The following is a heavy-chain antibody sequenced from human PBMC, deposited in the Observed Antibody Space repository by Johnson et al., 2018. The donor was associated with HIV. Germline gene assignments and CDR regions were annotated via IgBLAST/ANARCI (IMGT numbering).Heavy chain of an antibody. V-gene: IGHV3-30*18. J-gene: IGHJ3*02. CDR2: ISYDGSNK. CDR3: AKERNWSAYASASPGAFDM. Sequence: QVQLVESGGGVVQPGRSLRLSCAASGFTFYSYGMHWVRQAPGKGLEWVAVISYDGSNKYYADSLKGRFTISRDNSKNTLYLQMSSLRAEDTAVYYCAKERNWSAYASASPGAFDMWGQGTMVTVSS. D-gene: IGHD6-6*01. CDR1: GFTFYSYG.